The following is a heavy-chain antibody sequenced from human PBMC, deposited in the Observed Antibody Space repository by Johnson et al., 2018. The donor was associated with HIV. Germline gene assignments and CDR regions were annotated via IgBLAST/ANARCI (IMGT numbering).Heavy chain of an antibody. CDR1: GFTFSNYA. CDR2: IWYNGSKK. J-gene: IGHJ3*02. CDR3: ARSDVDIVATILFDI. V-gene: IGHV3-33*01. Sequence: VQLVESGGGVVQPGRSLRLSCAASGFTFSNYAMHWVRQAPGNGLEWVAVIWYNGSKKYYADSVKGRFTISRDNSKNTLYLQMNSLRAEDTAVYYCARSDVDIVATILFDIWGQGTMVTVSS. D-gene: IGHD5-12*01.